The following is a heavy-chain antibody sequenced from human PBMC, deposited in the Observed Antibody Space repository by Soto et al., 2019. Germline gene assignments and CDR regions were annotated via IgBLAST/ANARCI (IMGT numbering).Heavy chain of an antibody. CDR1: GFTFYNYA. CDR3: AYSSTPFDY. D-gene: IGHD6-13*01. V-gene: IGHV3-23*01. Sequence: PGGSLRLSCAASGFTFYNYAMSWVRQAPGKGLEWVSTIGSSGDWTYYADSVKGRFTISRDNSKNTLYLQMNSLRAEDTAVYYCAYSSTPFDYWGQGTLVTVSS. CDR2: IGSSGDWT. J-gene: IGHJ4*02.